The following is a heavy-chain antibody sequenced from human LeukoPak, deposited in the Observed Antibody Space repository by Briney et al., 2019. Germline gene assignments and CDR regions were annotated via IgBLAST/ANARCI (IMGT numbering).Heavy chain of an antibody. Sequence: PGGPLRLSCVGSGFTVSSSYMSWVRQAPGEGLEWVSVIHSAGTTYYADSVKGRFTISRDNSKNAVYLQMQSLRAEDTAVYYCARWYCSSTSCYYDYWGQGTLVTVSS. CDR3: ARWYCSSTSCYYDY. V-gene: IGHV3-53*01. D-gene: IGHD2-2*01. CDR1: GFTVSSSY. J-gene: IGHJ4*02. CDR2: IHSAGTT.